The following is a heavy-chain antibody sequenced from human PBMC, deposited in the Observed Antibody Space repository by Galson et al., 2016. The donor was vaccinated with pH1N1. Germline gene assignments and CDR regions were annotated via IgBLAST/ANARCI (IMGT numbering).Heavy chain of an antibody. Sequence: ETLSLTCTVSGGSISSSHYYWGWIRQPPGKGLEWIGSFFHGVRTYYKPSLQSRVTISVDTSRNQFSLKLTSVTAADTGVYYCARHYLVRDISTSGRFDPWGQGAQVTVAS. D-gene: IGHD2-21*01. V-gene: IGHV4-39*01. J-gene: IGHJ5*02. CDR1: GGSISSSHYY. CDR2: FFHGVRT. CDR3: ARHYLVRDISTSGRFDP.